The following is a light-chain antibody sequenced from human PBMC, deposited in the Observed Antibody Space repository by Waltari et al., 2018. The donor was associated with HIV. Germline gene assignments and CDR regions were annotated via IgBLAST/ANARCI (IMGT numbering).Light chain of an antibody. J-gene: IGLJ2*01. CDR2: ADS. CDR3: QVWDSGAVI. V-gene: IGLV3-9*01. Sequence: YEVTQARSVSVTLGQTAKITCGGNYIGTKSVHWYQQRPGQAPTLAIFADSGRPSGVPDRFSGSSSGNLATLSINRVQSGDEADYYCQVWDSGAVIFGGGTKLTV. CDR1: YIGTKS.